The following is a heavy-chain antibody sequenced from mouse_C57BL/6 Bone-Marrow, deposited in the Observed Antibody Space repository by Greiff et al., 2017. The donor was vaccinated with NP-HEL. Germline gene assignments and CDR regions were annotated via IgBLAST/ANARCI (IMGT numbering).Heavy chain of an antibody. Sequence: QVQLQQPGAELVKPGASVKMSCKASGYTFTSYWITWVKQRPGQGLEWIGDIYPGSGSTNYNEKFKSKATLTVDTSSSTAYMQLSSLTSEDSAVYYCARWGGGTAYFDYWGQGTTLTVSS. CDR2: IYPGSGST. J-gene: IGHJ2*01. CDR3: ARWGGGTAYFDY. V-gene: IGHV1-55*01. CDR1: GYTFTSYW. D-gene: IGHD4-1*01.